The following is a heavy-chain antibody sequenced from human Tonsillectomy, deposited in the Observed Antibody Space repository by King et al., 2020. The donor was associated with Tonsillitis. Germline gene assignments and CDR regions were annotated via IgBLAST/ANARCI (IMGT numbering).Heavy chain of an antibody. CDR1: GFTFSSYN. Sequence: VQLVESGGGLVNPGGSLRLSCAASGFTFSSYNMNWVRQAPGKGLEGDSFISSRSTYINYADSMKGRFTISRDNAKNSLDLQMNSLRAEDTAVYYCARGTTTVTPLYYFDYWGQGTLVTVSS. CDR2: ISSRSTYI. CDR3: ARGTTTVTPLYYFDY. J-gene: IGHJ4*02. V-gene: IGHV3-21*01. D-gene: IGHD4-17*01.